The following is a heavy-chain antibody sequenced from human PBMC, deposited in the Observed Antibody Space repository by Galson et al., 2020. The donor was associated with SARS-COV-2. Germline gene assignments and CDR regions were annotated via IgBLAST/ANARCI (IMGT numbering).Heavy chain of an antibody. D-gene: IGHD1-26*01. CDR1: GGSFRNYY. J-gene: IGHJ4*02. CDR3: AVGWELLDY. V-gene: IGHV4-34*01. Sequence: SETLSLTCAVYGGSFRNYYWTWIRQPPGKGLEWIGEINHSGSTNYNPSLKSRVTISVDTSKNQFSLKLSSVTAADTAVYYCAVGWELLDYWGQGTLVTVSS. CDR2: INHSGST.